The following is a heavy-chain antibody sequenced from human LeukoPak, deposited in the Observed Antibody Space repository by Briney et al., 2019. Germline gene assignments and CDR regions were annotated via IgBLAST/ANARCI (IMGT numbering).Heavy chain of an antibody. D-gene: IGHD4-23*01. CDR3: AKDWTTVVTTKGYYFDS. V-gene: IGHV3-23*01. CDR1: GFSFNNYA. Sequence: GGSLRRSCAASGFSFNNYAMSWVRQAPGKGLEWVSAISTTGGSTYYADSVKGRFTVSRDNSKNTLSLQMDSLRVEDTALYYCAKDWTTVVTTKGYYFDSWGQGTRVTVSS. CDR2: ISTTGGST. J-gene: IGHJ4*02.